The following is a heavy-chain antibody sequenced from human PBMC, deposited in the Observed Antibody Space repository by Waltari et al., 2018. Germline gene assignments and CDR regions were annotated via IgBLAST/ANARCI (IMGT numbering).Heavy chain of an antibody. Sequence: QVQLQESGPGLLKPSETLSLTCTVSGGSVSGYYWTWVRQPPGKGLEWLAFIYSSGSAAYTPSRRSRRTMSIDTAKNHFSLKMTSMTAADTAVYYCARQGLGSTWDYSLDYWGQGTLVTVSS. V-gene: IGHV4-59*02. CDR2: IYSSGSA. CDR3: ARQGLGSTWDYSLDY. D-gene: IGHD6-13*01. CDR1: GGSVSGYY. J-gene: IGHJ4*02.